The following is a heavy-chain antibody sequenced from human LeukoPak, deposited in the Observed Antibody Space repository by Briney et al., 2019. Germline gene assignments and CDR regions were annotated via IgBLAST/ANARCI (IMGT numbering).Heavy chain of an antibody. V-gene: IGHV4-59*08. CDR3: ARHTVATILWYAFDI. D-gene: IGHD5-24*01. J-gene: IGHJ3*02. Sequence: SETLSLTCTVSGGSISSYYWSWIRQPPGKGLEWIGYIYYSGSTNYNPSPKSRVTISVDTSKNQFSLKLSSVTAADTAVYYCARHTVATILWYAFDIWGQGTMVTVSS. CDR1: GGSISSYY. CDR2: IYYSGST.